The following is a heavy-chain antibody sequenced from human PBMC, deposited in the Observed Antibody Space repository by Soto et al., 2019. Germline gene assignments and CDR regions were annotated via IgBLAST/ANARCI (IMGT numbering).Heavy chain of an antibody. CDR3: TRDRGFGMDV. V-gene: IGHV4-31*03. J-gene: IGHJ6*02. Sequence: QVPLQESGPGLVKPSQTLSLTCNVSGGSISGGRYYWNWTRQNPGKGLEWIGNIYDNGITDSNPSLKSRVIISEDTSKNQFALRLSYVTAADTAVYYCTRDRGFGMDVWGQGTTVTVSS. CDR2: IYDNGIT. CDR1: GGSISGGRYY.